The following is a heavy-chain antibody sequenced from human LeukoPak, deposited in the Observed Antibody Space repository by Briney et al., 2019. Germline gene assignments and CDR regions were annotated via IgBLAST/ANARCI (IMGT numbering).Heavy chain of an antibody. J-gene: IGHJ4*02. D-gene: IGHD6-13*01. CDR3: AKIQYSSSWYSDY. V-gene: IGHV3-30*18. Sequence: GRSLRLSCAASGFTFSSYGMHWVRQAPGKGLEWVAVISYDGSNKYYADSVKGRFTISRDNSKNTLYLQMNSLRAEDTAVYYCAKIQYSSSWYSDYWGQGTLVTVPS. CDR1: GFTFSSYG. CDR2: ISYDGSNK.